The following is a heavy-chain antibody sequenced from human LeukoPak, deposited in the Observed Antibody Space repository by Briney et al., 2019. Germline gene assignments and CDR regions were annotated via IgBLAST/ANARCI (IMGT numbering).Heavy chain of an antibody. D-gene: IGHD3-10*01. J-gene: IGHJ5*02. CDR2: IHHDGRI. Sequence: SETLSLTCNVSGGSIDSTNWWNWVRPPPGKGLEWIGEIHHDGRINYNPSLKSRVTLSVDKSKNQFSLRLNSVTAADTAVYYCARHIRVTVVQNWFDPWGQGTLVTVSS. V-gene: IGHV4/OR15-8*01. CDR3: ARHIRVTVVQNWFDP. CDR1: GGSIDSTNW.